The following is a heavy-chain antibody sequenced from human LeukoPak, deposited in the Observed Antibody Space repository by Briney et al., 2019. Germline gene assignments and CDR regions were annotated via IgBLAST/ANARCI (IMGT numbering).Heavy chain of an antibody. V-gene: IGHV1-58*01. CDR3: AALGLGYCSGGSCYRDAFDI. J-gene: IGHJ3*02. D-gene: IGHD2-15*01. CDR1: GFTFTSSA. Sequence: SVKVSCKASGFTFTSSAVQWVRQARGQRPEWIGWIVVGSGNTNYAQKFQERVTITRDMSTSTAYMELSSLRSEDTAVYYCAALGLGYCSGGSCYRDAFDIWGQETMVTVSS. CDR2: IVVGSGNT.